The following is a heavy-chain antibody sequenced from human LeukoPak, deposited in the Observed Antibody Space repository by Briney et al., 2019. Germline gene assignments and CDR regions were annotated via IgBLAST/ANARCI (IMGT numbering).Heavy chain of an antibody. CDR3: ARKSGYARDF. CDR1: GESFSGYF. V-gene: IGHV4-34*01. D-gene: IGHD5-12*01. J-gene: IGHJ4*02. Sequence: SETLSLTCAVYGESFSGYFWNWIRQPPGKGLEWIGEINHSGSTSNHNPSLKSRVTMSVDTSKNQFSLKLSSVTAADTAVYYCARKSGYARDFWGQGNLVPVSS. CDR2: INHSGSTS.